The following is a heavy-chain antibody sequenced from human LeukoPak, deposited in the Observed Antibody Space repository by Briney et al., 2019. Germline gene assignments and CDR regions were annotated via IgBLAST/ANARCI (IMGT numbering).Heavy chain of an antibody. CDR2: IYYSGST. D-gene: IGHD3-22*01. J-gene: IGHJ4*02. CDR3: ARQPYKTGGYYYYFDY. Sequence: SETLSLTCTVSGGSLSSYYWAWIRQPPGKGLEGIGYIYYSGSTNYNPSLKSRVTISLDTSKNQFSLKLSPVTAADTAVYYCARQPYKTGGYYYYFDYRGQGTLVTVSS. V-gene: IGHV4-59*08. CDR1: GGSLSSYY.